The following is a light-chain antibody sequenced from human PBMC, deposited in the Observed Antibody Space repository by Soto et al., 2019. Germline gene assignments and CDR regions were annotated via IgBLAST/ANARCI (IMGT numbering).Light chain of an antibody. CDR3: SSYAGSNSYV. CDR1: SSDFGGHNY. J-gene: IGLJ1*01. Sequence: QSALTQPPSASGSPGQSVTISCTGTSSDFGGHNYVSWYQQHPGKAPKLIIYEVTKRPSGVPDRVSGSKSGNTASLTVSGLQAEDEADYYCSSYAGSNSYVFGTGTKITVL. CDR2: EVT. V-gene: IGLV2-8*01.